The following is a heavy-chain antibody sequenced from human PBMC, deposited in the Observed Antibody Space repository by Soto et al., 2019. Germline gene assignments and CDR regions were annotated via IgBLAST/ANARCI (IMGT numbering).Heavy chain of an antibody. CDR2: IYHSGST. J-gene: IGHJ4*02. CDR3: ARAHPKSGF. V-gene: IGHV4-30-4*01. Sequence: SETLSLTCTVSGGSISSGNYYWSWIRQPPGKGLEWIGFIYHSGSTNYNPSLKSRVTMSVDTSKKQFSLNLSSVTAADTAVYYCARAHPKSGFWGQGTLVTVSS. D-gene: IGHD5-12*01. CDR1: GGSISSGNYY.